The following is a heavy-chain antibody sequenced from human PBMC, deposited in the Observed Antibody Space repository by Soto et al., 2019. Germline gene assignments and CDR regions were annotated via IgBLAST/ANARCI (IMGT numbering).Heavy chain of an antibody. CDR3: ARAPGRMMNALRYYYGLDV. Sequence: QVQLQESGPGLVKPSETLSFTCNVSGGSISSGGYYWSWIRQLPGKGLEWIGYIYHRGGTYYNPALKRRITISVDKSKNQFSLKMTSVTAADTAVYFCARAPGRMMNALRYYYGLDVWGQGTTVTVSS. CDR2: IYHRGGT. D-gene: IGHD2-8*01. J-gene: IGHJ6*02. V-gene: IGHV4-31*02. CDR1: GGSISSGGYY.